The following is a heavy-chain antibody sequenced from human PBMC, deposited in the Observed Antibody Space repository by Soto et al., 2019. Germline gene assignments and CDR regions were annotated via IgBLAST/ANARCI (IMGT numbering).Heavy chain of an antibody. V-gene: IGHV4-4*02. CDR2: IYHSGST. CDR1: GGSISSSNW. CDR3: ARQTAYYYDSSGYLYYFDY. D-gene: IGHD3-22*01. J-gene: IGHJ4*02. Sequence: SETLSLTCAVSGGSISSSNWWSWVRQPPGKGLEWIGEIYHSGSTNYNPSLKSRVTISVDKSKNQFSLKLSSVTAADTAVYYCARQTAYYYDSSGYLYYFDYWGQGTLVTVSS.